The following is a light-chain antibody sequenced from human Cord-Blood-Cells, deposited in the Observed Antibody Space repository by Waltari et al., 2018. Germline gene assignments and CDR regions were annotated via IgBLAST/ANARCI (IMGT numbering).Light chain of an antibody. CDR1: QSISSW. CDR3: QQYNSYSRT. CDR2: KAS. Sequence: DTQLTQSPSTLSASVRDRVTITCRASQSISSWLAWYQQKPGKAPKLLIYKASSLESGVPSRFSGSGSGTEFTLTISSLQPDDFATYYCQQYNSYSRTFGQGTKLEIK. V-gene: IGKV1-5*03. J-gene: IGKJ2*01.